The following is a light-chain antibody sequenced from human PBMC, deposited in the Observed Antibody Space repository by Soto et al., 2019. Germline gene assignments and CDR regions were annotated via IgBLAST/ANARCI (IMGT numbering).Light chain of an antibody. CDR2: DDS. CDR1: NIGSKS. CDR3: QVWDSSSDHREYVV. V-gene: IGLV3-21*02. J-gene: IGLJ2*01. Sequence: SYELTQPPSVSVAPGQTARITCGGTNIGSKSVHWYQQKPGQAPVLVVYDDSDRPSGIPERFSGSNSGNTATLTISRVEAGDEADYYCQVWDSSSDHREYVVFGGGTKLTVL.